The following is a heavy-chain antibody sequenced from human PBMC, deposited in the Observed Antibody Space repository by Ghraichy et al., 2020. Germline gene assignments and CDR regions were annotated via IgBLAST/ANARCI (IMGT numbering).Heavy chain of an antibody. J-gene: IGHJ6*02. CDR2: IRSKAYGGTT. Sequence: GGSLRLSCTASGFTFGDYAMSWFRQAPGKGLEWVGFIRSKAYGGTTEYAASVKGRFTISRDDSKSIAYLQMNSLKTEDTAVYYCTRDEPTYGDYDRYYGMDVWGQGTTVTVSS. CDR3: TRDEPTYGDYDRYYGMDV. D-gene: IGHD4-17*01. V-gene: IGHV3-49*03. CDR1: GFTFGDYA.